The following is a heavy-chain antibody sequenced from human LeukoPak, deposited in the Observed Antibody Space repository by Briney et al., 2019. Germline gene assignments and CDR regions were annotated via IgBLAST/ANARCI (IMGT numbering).Heavy chain of an antibody. CDR2: ISGSGGST. CDR1: GFTFSSYW. Sequence: PGGSLRLSCAASGFTFSSYWMSWVRQAPGKGLEWVSAISGSGGSTYYADSVKGRFTISRDNSKNTLYLQMNSLRAEDTAVYYCAKDRGYCSGGSCYRSFDYWGQGTLVTVSS. D-gene: IGHD2-15*01. CDR3: AKDRGYCSGGSCYRSFDY. V-gene: IGHV3-23*01. J-gene: IGHJ4*02.